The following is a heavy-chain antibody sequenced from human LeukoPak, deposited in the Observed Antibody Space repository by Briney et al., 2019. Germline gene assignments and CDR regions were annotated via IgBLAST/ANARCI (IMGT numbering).Heavy chain of an antibody. CDR3: ARQYSSSWHPFDY. Sequence: PSETLSLTCTVSGGSISSVSYHWDWIRQPPGKGLEWIGSIYYSGNTDYNPSLKSRVTISVDTSKNQFSLKLSSVTAADTAVYYCARQYSSSWHPFDYWGQGTLVTVSS. CDR1: GGSISSVSYH. V-gene: IGHV4-39*01. D-gene: IGHD6-13*01. CDR2: IYYSGNT. J-gene: IGHJ4*02.